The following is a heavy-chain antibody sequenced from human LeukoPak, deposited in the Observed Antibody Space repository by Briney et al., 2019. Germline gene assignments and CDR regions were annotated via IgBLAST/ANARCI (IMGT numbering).Heavy chain of an antibody. V-gene: IGHV1-46*01. Sequence: GASVKVSCKASGYTFTSYYMHWVRQAPGQGLECMGIINPSGGSTSYAQKFQGRVTMTRETSTSTVYMELSSLRSEDTAVYYCARDISGYTPTPQFAYWGQGNLGTVSS. D-gene: IGHD3-22*01. J-gene: IGHJ4*02. CDR2: INPSGGST. CDR3: ARDISGYTPTPQFAY. CDR1: GYTFTSYY.